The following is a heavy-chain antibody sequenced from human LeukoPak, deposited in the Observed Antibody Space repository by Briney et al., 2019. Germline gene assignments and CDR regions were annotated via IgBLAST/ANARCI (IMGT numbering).Heavy chain of an antibody. CDR1: GFTVSSNY. V-gene: IGHV3-53*01. D-gene: IGHD6-13*01. Sequence: PGGSLRLSCAASGFTVSSNYMSWVRQAPGKGLEWVSVIYSGGSTYYADSVKGRFNISRDNSKNTLYLQMNSLRAEDTAVYYCARAFSGSSSWYQPLGYWGQGTLVTVSS. J-gene: IGHJ4*02. CDR3: ARAFSGSSSWYQPLGY. CDR2: IYSGGST.